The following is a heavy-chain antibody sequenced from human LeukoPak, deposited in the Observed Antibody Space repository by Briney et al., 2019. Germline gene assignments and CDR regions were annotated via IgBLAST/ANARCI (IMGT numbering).Heavy chain of an antibody. CDR2: INQDAGTT. J-gene: IGHJ4*01. V-gene: IGHV3-7*03. D-gene: IGHD6-19*01. CDR3: AKGIYSSGWSYFDY. Sequence: PGGSLRLSCVASGFSFTSYWMSWVRQAPGKGLEFVANINQDAGTTNYVDSVKGRFTISRDNAENSLYLQMSSLRAEDTAVYYCAKGIYSSGWSYFDYWGHGTLVTVSS. CDR1: GFSFTSYW.